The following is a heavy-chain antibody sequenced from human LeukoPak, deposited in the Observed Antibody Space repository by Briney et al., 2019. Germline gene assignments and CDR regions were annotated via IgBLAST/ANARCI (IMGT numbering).Heavy chain of an antibody. CDR2: ISYDGSNK. D-gene: IGHD3-10*01. V-gene: IGHV3-30*04. CDR1: GFTFSSYA. J-gene: IGHJ3*02. CDR3: ARDLNGSGSLWSPGAFDI. Sequence: PGGSLRLSCAASGFTFSSYAMHWVRQAPGKGLEWVAVISYDGSNKYYADSVKGRFTISRDNSKNTLYLQMNSLRAEGTAVYYCARDLNGSGSLWSPGAFDIWGQGTMVTVSS.